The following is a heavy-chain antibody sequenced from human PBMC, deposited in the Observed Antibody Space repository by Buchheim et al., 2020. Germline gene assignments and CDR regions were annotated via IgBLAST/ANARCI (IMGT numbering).Heavy chain of an antibody. CDR3: AKDGYDFWRTKTYYYYYMDV. V-gene: IGHV3-30*18. CDR1: GFTFSSYG. J-gene: IGHJ6*03. D-gene: IGHD3-3*01. CDR2: ISYDGSNK. Sequence: QVQLVESGGGVVQPGRSLRLSCAASGFTFSSYGMHWVRQAPGKGLEWVAVISYDGSNKYYEDSVKGRFTISRDNSKNKLYLQMNSLRAEDTAVYYCAKDGYDFWRTKTYYYYYMDVWGKGTT.